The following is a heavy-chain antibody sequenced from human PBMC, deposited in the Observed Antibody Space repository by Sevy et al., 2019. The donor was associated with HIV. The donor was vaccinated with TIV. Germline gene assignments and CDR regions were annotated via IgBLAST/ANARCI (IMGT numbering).Heavy chain of an antibody. J-gene: IGHJ3*02. CDR1: GFTFSNAW. Sequence: GGSLRLSCAASGFTFSNAWMSWVRQAPGKGLEWVGRIKSKTDGGTTDYAAPVKGRFTMSRVDSKNTLYLQMNSLKTEDTAVYYCTTDLIVRATHDAFDIWGQGTMVTVSS. CDR2: IKSKTDGGTT. D-gene: IGHD1-26*01. V-gene: IGHV3-15*01. CDR3: TTDLIVRATHDAFDI.